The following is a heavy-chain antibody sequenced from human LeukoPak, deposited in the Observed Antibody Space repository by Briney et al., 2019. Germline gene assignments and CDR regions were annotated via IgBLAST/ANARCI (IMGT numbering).Heavy chain of an antibody. CDR3: AKPARYSSGQDAFDI. CDR2: IKQDGSEK. CDR1: GFTFSSYW. D-gene: IGHD6-19*01. V-gene: IGHV3-7*01. J-gene: IGHJ3*02. Sequence: GGSLRLSCAASGFTFSSYWMSWVRQAPGKGLEWVANIKQDGSEKYYVDSVKGRFTISRDNAKNSLYLQMNSLRAEDTAVYYCAKPARYSSGQDAFDIWGQGTMVTVSS.